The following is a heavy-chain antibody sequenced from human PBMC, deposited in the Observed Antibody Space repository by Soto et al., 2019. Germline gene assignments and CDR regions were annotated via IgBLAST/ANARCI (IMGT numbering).Heavy chain of an antibody. CDR2: ISGSGGST. Sequence: GGSLRLSCAASGFTFSSYAMSWVRQAPGKGLEWVSAISGSGGSTYYADSVKGRFTISRDNSKNTLYLQMNSLRAEDTAVYYCAKVLGYSGCDSYYYYGMDVWGQGTTVTVSS. V-gene: IGHV3-23*01. CDR3: AKVLGYSGCDSYYYYGMDV. CDR1: GFTFSSYA. J-gene: IGHJ6*02. D-gene: IGHD5-12*01.